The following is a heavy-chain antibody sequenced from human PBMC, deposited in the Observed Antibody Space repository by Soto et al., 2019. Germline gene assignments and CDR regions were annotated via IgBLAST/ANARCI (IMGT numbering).Heavy chain of an antibody. J-gene: IGHJ2*01. CDR3: ARDGWGSNWYFDL. CDR1: GVTFKDYG. Sequence: GGSLRLSCGAPGVTFKDYGMHWVRQAPGKGLEWVAVISYDGKQTYYADSVKGRFTISKDKSKRTLFLQMNSLRVDDTAVYYCARDGWGSNWYFDLWGRGTLVTVS. V-gene: IGHV3-30*03. D-gene: IGHD3-16*01. CDR2: ISYDGKQT.